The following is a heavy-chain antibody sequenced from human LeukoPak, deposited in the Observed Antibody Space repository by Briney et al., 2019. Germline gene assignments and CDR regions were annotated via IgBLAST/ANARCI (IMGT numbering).Heavy chain of an antibody. V-gene: IGHV3-48*04. CDR3: ATSSTWHKFDY. CDR1: GFTFSSYS. Sequence: GGSLRLSCAASGFTFSSYSMNWVRPAPGKGLEWVSYISSSSNKIYYADSVKGRFTISRDNAKNSLYVQVNSLRAEDTAVYYCATSSTWHKFDYWGQGILVTVSS. D-gene: IGHD6-13*01. J-gene: IGHJ4*02. CDR2: ISSSSNKI.